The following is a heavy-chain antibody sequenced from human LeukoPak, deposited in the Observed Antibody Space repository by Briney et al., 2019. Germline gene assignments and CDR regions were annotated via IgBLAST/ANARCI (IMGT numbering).Heavy chain of an antibody. CDR3: ARGRGYCSSTSCYTRGYNWFDP. CDR1: GYPFASYG. V-gene: IGHV1-18*01. CDR2: ISAYNGNT. J-gene: IGHJ5*02. D-gene: IGHD2-2*02. Sequence: ASVKVSCKASGYPFASYGISWVRQAPGQGLEWMGWISAYNGNTNYAQKLQGRVTMTTDTSTSTAYMELRSLRSDDTAVYYCARGRGYCSSTSCYTRGYNWFDPWGQGTLVTVSS.